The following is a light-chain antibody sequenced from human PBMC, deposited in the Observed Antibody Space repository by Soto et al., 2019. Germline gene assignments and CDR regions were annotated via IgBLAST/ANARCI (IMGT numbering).Light chain of an antibody. Sequence: EIVMTQSPATLSVSPWERATLSCRASQSVSSNLAWYQQKTGQAPRLLIYGASTRATGIPARFSGSGSGTEFTLTISSLEPEDFAVYYCQQRSNWPPSITFGQGTRLEIK. CDR1: QSVSSN. J-gene: IGKJ5*01. CDR2: GAS. CDR3: QQRSNWPPSIT. V-gene: IGKV3-15*01.